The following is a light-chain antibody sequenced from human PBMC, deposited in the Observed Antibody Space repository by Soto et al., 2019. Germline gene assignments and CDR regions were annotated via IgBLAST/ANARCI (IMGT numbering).Light chain of an antibody. CDR3: QQYNNGPPYT. CDR1: QSVRRN. V-gene: IGKV3-15*01. Sequence: EIVMTQSPATLSVSPGKRATLSCRASQSVRRNLAWFQQKPGQAPRLLIYGASTRATDIPARFSGSGSGTEFTLTISSLQSEDFAVYYCQQYNNGPPYTFGQGTKLEIK. CDR2: GAS. J-gene: IGKJ2*01.